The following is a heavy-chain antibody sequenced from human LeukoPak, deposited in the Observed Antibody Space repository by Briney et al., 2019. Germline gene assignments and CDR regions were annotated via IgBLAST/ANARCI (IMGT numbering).Heavy chain of an antibody. CDR3: ARALRGGATLYYFDY. V-gene: IGHV3-48*03. CDR1: GFTFSSYE. J-gene: IGHJ4*02. Sequence: GGSLRLSCAASGFTFSSYEMNWVRQAPGKGLEWVSYIGTGGTTIYYADSVKGRFTISRDNAKNSLYLQMNSLRAEDTAVYYCARALRGGATLYYFDYWGQGTLVTVSS. CDR2: IGTGGTTI. D-gene: IGHD1-26*01.